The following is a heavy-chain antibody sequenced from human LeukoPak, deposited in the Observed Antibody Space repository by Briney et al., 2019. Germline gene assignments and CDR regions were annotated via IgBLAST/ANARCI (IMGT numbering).Heavy chain of an antibody. CDR2: ISGSGGST. CDR1: AFTFSNYA. J-gene: IGHJ5*02. CDR3: AKDPLRYYDSPGENWFDP. V-gene: IGHV3-23*01. Sequence: GGSLRLSCAASAFTFSNYAMSWVRQTPGKGLEWVSAISGSGGSTYYADSVKGRFTIARDNSKNTLYLQMNRLRAEDTALYYCAKDPLRYYDSPGENWFDPWGQGTLVTVSS. D-gene: IGHD3-22*01.